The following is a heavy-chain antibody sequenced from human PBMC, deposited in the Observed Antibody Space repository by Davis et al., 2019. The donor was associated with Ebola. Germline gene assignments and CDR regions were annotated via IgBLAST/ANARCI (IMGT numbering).Heavy chain of an antibody. V-gene: IGHV3-48*03. CDR2: ISSSGITI. Sequence: GESLITSCAASGFTFSTYEMNWVRQAPGKGLEWVSYISSSGITIYYADSVKGRFTISRDNAKHSLYLQMNSLSAEDTAVYYCGTSPYKFDYWGQGTLVTVSS. J-gene: IGHJ4*02. CDR3: GTSPYKFDY. D-gene: IGHD1-1*01. CDR1: GFTFSTYE.